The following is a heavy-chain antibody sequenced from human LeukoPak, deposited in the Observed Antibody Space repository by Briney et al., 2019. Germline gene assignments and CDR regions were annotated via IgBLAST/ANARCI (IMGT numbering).Heavy chain of an antibody. Sequence: GGSLRLSCAASGFTFSSYWMHWVRQAPGKGLVWVSRINSDGSSTSYADSVKGRFTIPRDNAKNTLYLQMNSLRAEDTAVYYCARDFGGLYFDYWVQGTLVTVSS. V-gene: IGHV3-74*01. D-gene: IGHD3-10*01. CDR3: ARDFGGLYFDY. CDR2: INSDGSST. J-gene: IGHJ4*02. CDR1: GFTFSSYW.